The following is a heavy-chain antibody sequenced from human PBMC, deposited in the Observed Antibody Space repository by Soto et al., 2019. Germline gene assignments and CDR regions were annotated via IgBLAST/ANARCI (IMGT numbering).Heavy chain of an antibody. V-gene: IGHV3-23*01. D-gene: IGHD3-10*01. Sequence: GGSLRLSCAASGFPFSSTDMTWVRQAPGKGLDWVSTIDGSGGTTYYADSVKGRFTISRDNSMNTVYLQMNSLRADDTALYYCAKNSGWFNTWGQGALVPVYS. CDR2: IDGSGGTT. J-gene: IGHJ5*02. CDR1: GFPFSSTD. CDR3: AKNSGWFNT.